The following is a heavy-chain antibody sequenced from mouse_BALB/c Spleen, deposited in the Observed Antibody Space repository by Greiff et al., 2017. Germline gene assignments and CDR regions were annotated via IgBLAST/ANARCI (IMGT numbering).Heavy chain of an antibody. J-gene: IGHJ2*01. CDR2: ISSGSSTI. CDR3: ARYGNYEGFDY. Sequence: DVMLVESGGGLVQPGGSRKLSCAASGFTFSSFGMHWVRQAPEKGLEWVAYISSGSSTIYYADTVKGRFTISRDNPKNTLFLQMTSLRSEDTAMYYCARYGNYEGFDYWGQGTTLTVSS. V-gene: IGHV5-17*02. CDR1: GFTFSSFG. D-gene: IGHD2-1*01.